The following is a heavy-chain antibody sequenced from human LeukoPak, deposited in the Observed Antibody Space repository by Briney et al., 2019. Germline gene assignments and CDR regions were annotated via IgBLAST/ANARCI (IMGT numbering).Heavy chain of an antibody. CDR1: GFTFSSPA. CDR2: ISGSGSGGST. D-gene: IGHD3-10*01. Sequence: GGSLRLSCAASGFTFSSPAMSWVRQAPGKGLEWVSSISGSGSGGSTYYADSVKGRFTISRDNSKNTLYLQMNSLRADDTAVYYCARSLRVRGVPDYMDVWGKGTTVTISS. J-gene: IGHJ6*03. V-gene: IGHV3-23*01. CDR3: ARSLRVRGVPDYMDV.